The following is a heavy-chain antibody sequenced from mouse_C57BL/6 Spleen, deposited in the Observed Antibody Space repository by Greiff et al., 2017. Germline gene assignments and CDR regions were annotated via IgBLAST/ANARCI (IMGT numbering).Heavy chain of an antibody. CDR3: AIGYGSSLYYLDY. V-gene: IGHV1-74*01. CDR2: IHPSDSDT. J-gene: IGHJ2*01. Sequence: QVQLQQPGAELVKPGASVKVSCKASGYTFTSYWMHWVKQRPGQGLEWIGRIHPSDSDTNYNQKFKGKATLTVDKSSSTAYMQLISLTSEDSAVYYCAIGYGSSLYYLDYWGQGTTLTVSS. D-gene: IGHD1-1*01. CDR1: GYTFTSYW.